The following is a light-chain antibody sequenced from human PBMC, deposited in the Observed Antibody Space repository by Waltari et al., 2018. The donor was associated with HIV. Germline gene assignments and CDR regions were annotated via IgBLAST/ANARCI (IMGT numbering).Light chain of an antibody. Sequence: QSALTEPPSASGSPGQSVSISCTGTNSDVGAYDFGSWYQQHPGKAPKLIIYEVNKRPSGVPDRFSGSKSGNTASLIVSGLQAEDEGDYFCTSYAGNSNFVVFGGGTKLTVL. J-gene: IGLJ2*01. CDR3: TSYAGNSNFVV. CDR2: EVN. CDR1: NSDVGAYDF. V-gene: IGLV2-8*01.